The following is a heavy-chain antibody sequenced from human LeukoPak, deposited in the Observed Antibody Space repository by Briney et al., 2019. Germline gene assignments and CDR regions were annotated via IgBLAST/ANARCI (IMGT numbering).Heavy chain of an antibody. CDR2: VNGSGYSA. CDR1: GLTFSSYA. V-gene: IGHV3-23*01. D-gene: IGHD6-19*01. CDR3: AKVVSYSSGWFFHH. J-gene: IGHJ1*01. Sequence: GGSLRLSCAASGLTFSSYAMSWVRQAPGKGLEWVSSVNGSGYSAYYADSVKGRFTISRDNSKDTLFLQMSTLRVEDTAVCYCAKVVSYSSGWFFHHWGQGTLVTVSS.